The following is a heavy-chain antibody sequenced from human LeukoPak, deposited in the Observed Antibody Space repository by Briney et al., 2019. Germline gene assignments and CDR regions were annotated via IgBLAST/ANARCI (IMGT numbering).Heavy chain of an antibody. D-gene: IGHD1-26*01. CDR3: ARDQRNRGSYRFEY. Sequence: ASLKVSCKTSGYTFSDYGISWVRQAPGQGLEWVGWITGNNGNTNYAPSLQGRVTMTTDTSTNTVYMELTSLKSDDTAVYYCARDQRNRGSYRFEYWGQGTLVTVS. CDR2: ITGNNGNT. V-gene: IGHV1-18*01. CDR1: GYTFSDYG. J-gene: IGHJ4*02.